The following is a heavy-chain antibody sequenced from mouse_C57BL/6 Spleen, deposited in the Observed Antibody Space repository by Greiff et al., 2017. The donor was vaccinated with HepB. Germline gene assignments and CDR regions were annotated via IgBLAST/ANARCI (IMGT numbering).Heavy chain of an antibody. V-gene: IGHV1-64*01. CDR1: GYTFTSYW. J-gene: IGHJ3*01. CDR3: AREGDYDDFFAY. Sequence: QVQLQQPGAELVQPGASVKLSCKASGYTFTSYWMHWVKQRPGQGLEWIGMIHPNSGSTNYNEKFKSKATLTVDKSSSTAYMQLSSLTSEDSAVYYCAREGDYDDFFAYWGQGTLVTVSA. CDR2: IHPNSGST. D-gene: IGHD2-4*01.